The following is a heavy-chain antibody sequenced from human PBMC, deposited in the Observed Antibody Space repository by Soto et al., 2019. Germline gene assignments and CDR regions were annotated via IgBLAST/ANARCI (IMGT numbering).Heavy chain of an antibody. V-gene: IGHV4-30-2*01. CDR3: ARVAAAAGSLFDY. CDR1: GGSISSGGYS. CDR2: IYHSGST. D-gene: IGHD6-13*01. J-gene: IGHJ4*02. Sequence: LSLTCAVSGGSISSGGYSWSWIRQPPGKGLEWIGYIYHSGSTYYNPSLKSRVTISVDRSKNQFSLKLSSVTAADTAVYYCARVAAAAGSLFDYWGQGTLVTV.